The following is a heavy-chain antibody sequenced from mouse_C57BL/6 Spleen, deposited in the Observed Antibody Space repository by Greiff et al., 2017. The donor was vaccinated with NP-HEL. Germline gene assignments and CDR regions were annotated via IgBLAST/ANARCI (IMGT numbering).Heavy chain of an antibody. J-gene: IGHJ2*01. D-gene: IGHD1-1*01. CDR2: IHPNSGST. V-gene: IGHV1-64*01. CDR3: ARGASLYYGFDY. Sequence: QVQLQQPGAELVKPGASVKLSCKASGYTFTSYWMHWVKQRPGQGLEWIGMIHPNSGSTNYNEKFKSKATLTVDKSSSTAYMQLSSLTSEDSAVDYCARGASLYYGFDYWGQGTTLTVSS. CDR1: GYTFTSYW.